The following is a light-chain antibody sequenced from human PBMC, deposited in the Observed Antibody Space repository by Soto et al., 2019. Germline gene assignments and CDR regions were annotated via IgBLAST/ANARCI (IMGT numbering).Light chain of an antibody. CDR3: LRYRRSKWP. Sequence: ELVLTQSPGTLSFSPGERATLSCRASQSVSSNYLSWYQQKPGQAPRLLIFGASIRATGIPDRFSGSGFRTAYPHTITRPEPEDFAVYFCLRYRRSKWPFGQGPNVEIK. J-gene: IGKJ1*01. CDR2: GAS. CDR1: QSVSSNY. V-gene: IGKV3-20*01.